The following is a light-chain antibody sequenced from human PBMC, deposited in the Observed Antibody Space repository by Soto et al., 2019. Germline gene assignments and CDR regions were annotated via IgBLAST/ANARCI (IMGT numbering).Light chain of an antibody. CDR3: ASWDDSLSGWV. CDR2: RNN. CDR1: FSNIGNNY. V-gene: IGLV1-47*01. Sequence: QAVVTQPPSASGTPGQRVTISCSGSFSNIGNNYVNWYQQLPGTAPNLLIYRNNQRPSGVPDRFSGSKAGTSASLAIGGLRSEDEADYFCASWDDSLSGWVFGGGTKLTVL. J-gene: IGLJ3*02.